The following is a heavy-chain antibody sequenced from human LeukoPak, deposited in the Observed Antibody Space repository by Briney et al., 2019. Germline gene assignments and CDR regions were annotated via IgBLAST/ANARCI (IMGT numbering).Heavy chain of an antibody. J-gene: IGHJ4*02. CDR1: GFTFSSYW. D-gene: IGHD4-17*01. CDR2: IKQDGSEK. Sequence: GGSLRLSCAASGFTFSSYWMSWVRQAPGKGLEWVANIKQDGSEKYYVDSVKGRFTISRDNAKNSLYLQMNSLRAEDTAVHYCARDLRSTTPGVDYWGQGTLVTVSS. CDR3: ARDLRSTTPGVDY. V-gene: IGHV3-7*03.